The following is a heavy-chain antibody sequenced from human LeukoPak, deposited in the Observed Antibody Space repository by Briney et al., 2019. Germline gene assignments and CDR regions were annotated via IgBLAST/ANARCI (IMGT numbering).Heavy chain of an antibody. D-gene: IGHD6-13*01. J-gene: IGHJ5*02. CDR3: AKDQAGTARTLNWFDP. CDR2: ITGSGGYT. Sequence: GGSLRLSCAASGFTVSNNYMSWVRQAPGKGLEWVSAITGSGGYTYYTDSVKGRFTISRDNSKNTLYLQMNSLRAADTAVYYCAKDQAGTARTLNWFDPWGQGTLVTVSS. V-gene: IGHV3-23*01. CDR1: GFTVSNNY.